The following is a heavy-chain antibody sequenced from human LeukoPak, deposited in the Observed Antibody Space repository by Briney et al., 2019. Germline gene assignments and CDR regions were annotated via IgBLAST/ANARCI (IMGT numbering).Heavy chain of an antibody. Sequence: GGSLRLSCAASGFTLSSNWMHWVRQAPGKGLVWVARINSDGSTTNYADYVKGRFTISRDNAKNTLYLQMNSLRAEDTAVYYCARRSSGSPPYYFDSWGQGTLVTVSS. V-gene: IGHV3-74*01. D-gene: IGHD1-26*01. CDR2: INSDGSTT. CDR3: ARRSSGSPPYYFDS. J-gene: IGHJ4*02. CDR1: GFTLSSNW.